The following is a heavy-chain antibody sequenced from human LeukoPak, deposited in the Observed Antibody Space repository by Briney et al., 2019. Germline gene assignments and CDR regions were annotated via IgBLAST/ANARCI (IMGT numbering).Heavy chain of an antibody. CDR3: ARGGRDGYTIHYYYYYMDV. J-gene: IGHJ6*03. CDR1: GYTFTSYD. D-gene: IGHD5-24*01. Sequence: GASVKVSCKASGYTFTSYDINWVRQATGQGLEWTGWMNPNSGNTGYAQKFQGRVTMTRNTSISTAYTELSSLRSEDTAVYYCARGGRDGYTIHYYYYYMDVWGKGTTVTVSS. CDR2: MNPNSGNT. V-gene: IGHV1-8*01.